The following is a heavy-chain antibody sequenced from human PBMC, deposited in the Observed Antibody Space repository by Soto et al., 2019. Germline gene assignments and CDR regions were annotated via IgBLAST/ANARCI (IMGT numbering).Heavy chain of an antibody. D-gene: IGHD3-10*01. V-gene: IGHV3-23*01. J-gene: IGHJ6*02. CDR3: AKDFKISGGHYGSLNYYYGMDF. CDR2: IRGHEDTT. Sequence: GGSLRLSCAGSGLTLSDYTMSWVRQAPGKGLEWVSSIRGHEDTTFYADSVKGRFTISRDDSKNTLSLQMNSLRPEDTAVYYCAKDFKISGGHYGSLNYYYGMDFWGQGTTVTVSS. CDR1: GLTLSDYT.